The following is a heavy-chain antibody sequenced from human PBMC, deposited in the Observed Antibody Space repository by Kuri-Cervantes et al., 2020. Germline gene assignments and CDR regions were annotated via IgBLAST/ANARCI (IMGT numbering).Heavy chain of an antibody. CDR3: ARDSRIYSSRRNWFDS. V-gene: IGHV3-30-3*01. D-gene: IGHD2-2*01. CDR2: ISYDGSNK. CDR1: GFPFGRFS. Sequence: GGSLRLSCVASGFPFGRFSLHWVRQAPGKGLEWVAVISYDGSNKYYADSVKGRFTISRDNSKNTLYLQMNSLRAEDTAVFYCARDSRIYSSRRNWFDSWGQGTLVTVSS. J-gene: IGHJ5*01.